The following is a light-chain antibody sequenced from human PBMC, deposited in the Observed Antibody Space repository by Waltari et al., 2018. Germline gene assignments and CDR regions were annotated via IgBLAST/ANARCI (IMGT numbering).Light chain of an antibody. V-gene: IGLV1-47*01. CDR1: DSDIGRNY. CDR2: KND. J-gene: IGLJ2*01. Sequence: QSVLTQPASASGTPGQRVTISCSGGDSDIGRNYVYWYQQFPGSAPKLLIYKNDQRPSGVPDRFSGSKSGPSASLAMSGLRSEDEAEYSCATWDESLGAIFGGGTKLTVV. CDR3: ATWDESLGAI.